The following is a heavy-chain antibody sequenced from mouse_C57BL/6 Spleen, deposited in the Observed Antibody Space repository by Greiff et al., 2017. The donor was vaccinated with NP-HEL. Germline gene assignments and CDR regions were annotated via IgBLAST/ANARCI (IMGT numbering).Heavy chain of an antibody. J-gene: IGHJ2*01. CDR2: INYDGSST. CDR3: ARAREADFLDY. V-gene: IGHV5-16*01. CDR1: GFTFSDYY. Sequence: EVKLMESEGGLVQPGSSMKLSCTASGFTFSDYYMAWVRQVPEKGLEWVANINYDGSSTYYLDSLKSRFIISRDNAKNILYLQMSSLKSEDTATYYCARAREADFLDYWGQGTTLTVSS.